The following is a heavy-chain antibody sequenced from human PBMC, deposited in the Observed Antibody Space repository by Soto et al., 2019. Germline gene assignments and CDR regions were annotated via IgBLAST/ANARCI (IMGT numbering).Heavy chain of an antibody. CDR2: VNPNSGDT. D-gene: IGHD2-21*02. V-gene: IGHV1-8*01. CDR3: ARVSFLAPVTGAEIFDF. J-gene: IGHJ3*01. Sequence: QVQLVQSGAEVKKPGASVKVSCKASGYSFTSYDMNWVRQAPGQGLEWMGWVNPNSGDTDYAQKFQDRATMTTDTSIRTAHMELSRLRSEDTAVYYCARVSFLAPVTGAEIFDFWGQGTMVTVSS. CDR1: GYSFTSYD.